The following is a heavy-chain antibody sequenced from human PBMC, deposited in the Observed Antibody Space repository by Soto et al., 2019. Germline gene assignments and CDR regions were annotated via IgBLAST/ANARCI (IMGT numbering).Heavy chain of an antibody. Sequence: QVQLQESGPGLVKPSETLSLTCTVSGGSMTSYYWSWIRQPPGKGLEWIGYIYYSGSTNYNPSLKRRVTISVHTPQRPCALKLSSVTAADTAVYYCARDHSGGWYGSVGGFDPWGQGTLVAVSS. J-gene: IGHJ5*02. V-gene: IGHV4-59*01. CDR2: IYYSGST. CDR3: ARDHSGGWYGSVGGFDP. CDR1: GGSMTSYY. D-gene: IGHD6-19*01.